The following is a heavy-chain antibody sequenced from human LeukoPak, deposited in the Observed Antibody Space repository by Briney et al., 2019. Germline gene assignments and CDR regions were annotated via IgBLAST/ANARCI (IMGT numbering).Heavy chain of an antibody. CDR1: GFTFSDYY. CDR3: ARDYSGSYYAAFGI. J-gene: IGHJ3*02. Sequence: GGSLRLSCAASGFTFSDYYMSWIRQAPGKGLEWVSYISSSGSTIYYADSVKGRFTISRDNAKNSLYLQMNSLRAEDTAVYYCARDYSGSYYAAFGIWGQGTMVTVSS. CDR2: ISSSGSTI. D-gene: IGHD1-26*01. V-gene: IGHV3-11*01.